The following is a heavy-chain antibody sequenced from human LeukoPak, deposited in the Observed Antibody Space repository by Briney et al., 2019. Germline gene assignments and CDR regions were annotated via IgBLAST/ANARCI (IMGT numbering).Heavy chain of an antibody. CDR3: ATFGEYTYNWFDP. V-gene: IGHV3-30*01. CDR1: GFTFSSYA. D-gene: IGHD3-10*01. Sequence: PGGSLRLSCAASGFTFSSYAMHWVRQAPGKGLEWVAVILYDGSNKYYADSVKGRFTISRDNSKNTLYLQMNSLRAEDTAVYYCATFGEYTYNWFDPWGQGTLVTVSS. J-gene: IGHJ5*02. CDR2: ILYDGSNK.